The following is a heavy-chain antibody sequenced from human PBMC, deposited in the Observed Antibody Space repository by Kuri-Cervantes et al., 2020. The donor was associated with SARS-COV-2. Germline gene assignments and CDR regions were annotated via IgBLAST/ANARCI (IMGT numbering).Heavy chain of an antibody. J-gene: IGHJ4*02. CDR2: IRYDGSNK. D-gene: IGHD5-18*01. CDR3: ARAKAGYSYGYRSGAKFDY. CDR1: GFTFSSYG. V-gene: IGHV3-30*02. Sequence: GGSLRLSCAASGFTFSSYGMHWVRQAPGKGLEWVAFIRYDGSNKYYADSVKGRFTISRDNSKNTLYLQMNSLRAEDTAVYYCARAKAGYSYGYRSGAKFDYWGQGTLVTVSS.